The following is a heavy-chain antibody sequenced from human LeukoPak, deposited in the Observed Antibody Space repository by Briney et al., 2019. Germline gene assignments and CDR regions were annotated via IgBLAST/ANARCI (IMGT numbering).Heavy chain of an antibody. CDR1: GGSISNYY. Sequence: PSETLSLTCTVSGGSISNYYWSWTRQPPGKGLEYIGFIYYTGTTNYNPSLKSRVTISVDTSKNQFSLKLSSVTAADTAVYYCARQGYWSGYFVFDYWGQGALVTVPS. V-gene: IGHV4-59*08. CDR2: IYYTGTT. J-gene: IGHJ4*02. D-gene: IGHD3-3*01. CDR3: ARQGYWSGYFVFDY.